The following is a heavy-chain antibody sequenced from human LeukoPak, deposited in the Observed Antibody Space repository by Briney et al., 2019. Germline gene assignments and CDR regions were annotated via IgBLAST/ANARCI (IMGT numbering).Heavy chain of an antibody. CDR2: INPNSGGT. CDR1: GYTFNGYY. D-gene: IGHD3-10*01. Sequence: ASVKVSCKASGYTFNGYYMHWVRQAPGQGLEWMGWINPNSGGTNYAQKFQGRVTMTRDTSISTAYMELSRLRSDDTAVYYCAREPYGGSGSYYYYYYYGMDVWGQGTTVTVSS. CDR3: AREPYGGSGSYYYYYYYGMDV. J-gene: IGHJ6*02. V-gene: IGHV1-2*02.